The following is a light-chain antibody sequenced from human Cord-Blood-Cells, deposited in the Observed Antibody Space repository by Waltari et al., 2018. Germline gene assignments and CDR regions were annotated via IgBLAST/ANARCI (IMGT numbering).Light chain of an antibody. CDR3: AAWDDSLNGWV. V-gene: IGLV1-44*01. CDR1: SPHIGSNT. CDR2: RNN. Sequence: QSVLTQPPSASGTPGQRVTIPCSGSSPHIGSNTVNWYQQLPGTAPKLLIYRNNQRPSGVPDRFSGSKSGTSASLAISGLQAEDEADYYCAAWDDSLNGWVFGGGTKLTVL. J-gene: IGLJ3*02.